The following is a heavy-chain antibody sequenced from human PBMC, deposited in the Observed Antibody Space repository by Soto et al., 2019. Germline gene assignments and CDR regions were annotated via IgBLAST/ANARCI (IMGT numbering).Heavy chain of an antibody. CDR1: RYIFTGYY. V-gene: IGHV1-2*02. CDR2: INPNSGDT. J-gene: IGHJ6*02. Sequence: GASVKVSCKTSRYIFTGYYMHWVRQAPGQGLEWMGWINPNSGDTNYAQRFKGRVSMTSDTSINTAYLELSRLRPGDTAVFFCARSHSAYHYHAMDAWGQGTTVTSP. CDR3: ARSHSAYHYHAMDA.